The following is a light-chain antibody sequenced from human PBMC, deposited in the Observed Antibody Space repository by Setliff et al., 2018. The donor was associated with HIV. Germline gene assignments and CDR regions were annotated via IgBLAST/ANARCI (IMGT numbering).Light chain of an antibody. V-gene: IGKV3-15*01. CDR1: QSVSSN. Sequence: EIVMTQSPATLSVSPGERATLSCRASQSVSSNLAWYQQKPGQAPRLLIYGASTRATGIPARFSGSGSVTESTLTISSLQSEDFAVYYCQQYNDWPPTFGQGTKV. J-gene: IGKJ2*01. CDR3: QQYNDWPPT. CDR2: GAS.